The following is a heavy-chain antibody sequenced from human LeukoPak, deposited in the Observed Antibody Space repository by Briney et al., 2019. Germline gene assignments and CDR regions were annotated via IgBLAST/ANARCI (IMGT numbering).Heavy chain of an antibody. Sequence: GGSPRLSCAASGFTFSSYAMSWVRQAPGKGLEWVSYISSSSSTIYYADSVKGRFTISRDNAKNSLYLQMNSLRAEDTAVYYCARDEGTFDAFDIWGQGTMVTVSS. CDR2: ISSSSSTI. CDR1: GFTFSSYA. CDR3: ARDEGTFDAFDI. D-gene: IGHD1-1*01. V-gene: IGHV3-48*01. J-gene: IGHJ3*02.